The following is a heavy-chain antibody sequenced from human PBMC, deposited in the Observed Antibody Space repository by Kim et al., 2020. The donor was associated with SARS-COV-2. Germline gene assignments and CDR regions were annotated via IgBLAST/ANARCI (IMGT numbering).Heavy chain of an antibody. CDR1: GGSFSGYY. Sequence: SETLSLTCAVYGGSFSGYYWSWIRQPPGKGLEWIGEINHSGSTNYNPSLKSRVTISVDTSKNQFSLKLSSVTAADTALYYCARGGPEGWYYAFDIWGQGTMVTVSS. V-gene: IGHV4-34*01. CDR3: ARGGPEGWYYAFDI. CDR2: INHSGST. J-gene: IGHJ3*02. D-gene: IGHD2-15*01.